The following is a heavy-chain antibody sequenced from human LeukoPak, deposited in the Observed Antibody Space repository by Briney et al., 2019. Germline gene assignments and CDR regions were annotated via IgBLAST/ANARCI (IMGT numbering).Heavy chain of an antibody. CDR1: GFTFSSYA. V-gene: IGHV3-30*01. CDR3: AKDPSRYDSSGYYFY. CDR2: VSYDASTK. Sequence: GGSLRLSCAASGFTFSSYAMHWVRQAPGKGLEWVAVVSYDASTKNYADSVKGRFTISRDNSKNTVYLRMDSLRAEDTAVYYCAKDPSRYDSSGYYFYWGQGTLVTVSS. J-gene: IGHJ4*02. D-gene: IGHD3-22*01.